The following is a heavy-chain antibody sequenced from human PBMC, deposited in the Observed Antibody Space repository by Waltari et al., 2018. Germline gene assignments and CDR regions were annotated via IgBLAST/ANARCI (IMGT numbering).Heavy chain of an antibody. D-gene: IGHD6-6*01. V-gene: IGHV4-34*01. CDR2: VNYYGRT. Sequence: QVQLQQWGAGLLRPSETLSLPCAVYGWSFSVYYWSWIRQPPGKGLEWIGEVNYYGRTNYNPSLKSRVTISVDRSKKQFSLKVTSVTAADTALYFCAGVAPIVPYYGLNVWGQGTTVAVSS. CDR1: GWSFSVYY. J-gene: IGHJ6*02. CDR3: AGVAPIVPYYGLNV.